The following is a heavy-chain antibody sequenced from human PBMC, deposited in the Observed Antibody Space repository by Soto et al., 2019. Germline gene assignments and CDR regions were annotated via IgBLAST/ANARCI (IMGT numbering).Heavy chain of an antibody. D-gene: IGHD2-8*01. J-gene: IGHJ3*02. V-gene: IGHV4-59*01. Sequence: SETLSLTCTVSGGSISSYYWSWIRQPPGKGLEWIGYIYYSGSTNYNPSLKSRFTISVDTSKNQFSLKLSSVTAAGTAVYYCARAPPYCTNGVCDAFDIWGQGTMVTVSS. CDR1: GGSISSYY. CDR3: ARAPPYCTNGVCDAFDI. CDR2: IYYSGST.